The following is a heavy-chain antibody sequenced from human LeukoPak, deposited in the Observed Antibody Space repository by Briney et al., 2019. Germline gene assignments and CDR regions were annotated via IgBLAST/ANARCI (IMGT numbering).Heavy chain of an antibody. Sequence: PSQTLSLTCTVSGGSISSGDYYWSWIRQPPGKGLEWIGYIYYSGSTYCNPSLKSRVTISVDTSKNQFSLKLSSVTAADTAVYYCAREKRSGYGPRFDPWGQGTLVTVSS. CDR3: AREKRSGYGPRFDP. CDR1: GGSISSGDYY. CDR2: IYYSGST. D-gene: IGHD3-3*01. V-gene: IGHV4-30-4*01. J-gene: IGHJ5*02.